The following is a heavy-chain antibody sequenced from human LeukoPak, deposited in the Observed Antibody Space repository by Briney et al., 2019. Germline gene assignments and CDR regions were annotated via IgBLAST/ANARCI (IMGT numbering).Heavy chain of an antibody. Sequence: PGRSLRLSCGASGFTFSSDTMHWVRQAPDKGLEWVAVISYDVNNKYYADSVKGRFTISRDNSKNTLYLQMNSLRAEDTAVYYCARTYGYCSGSSCYSFRYFDYWGQGTLVTVSS. CDR1: GFTFSSDT. CDR2: ISYDVNNK. CDR3: ARTYGYCSGSSCYSFRYFDY. J-gene: IGHJ4*02. V-gene: IGHV3-30*04. D-gene: IGHD2-15*01.